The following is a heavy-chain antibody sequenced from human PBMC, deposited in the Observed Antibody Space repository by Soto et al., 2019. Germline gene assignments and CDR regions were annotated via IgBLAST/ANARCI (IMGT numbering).Heavy chain of an antibody. D-gene: IGHD1-1*01. Sequence: GGSLRLSCAASGFSFSMYWMHWVRRVPGKGPEWVSRINDDGISTNYADSVKGRFTISRDNAKNTLYLQMNALRVEDTAVYYCTRGPRSTSTGTGAFWGQGTLVTVSS. CDR3: TRGPRSTSTGTGAF. CDR1: GFSFSMYW. J-gene: IGHJ4*02. V-gene: IGHV3-74*01. CDR2: INDDGIST.